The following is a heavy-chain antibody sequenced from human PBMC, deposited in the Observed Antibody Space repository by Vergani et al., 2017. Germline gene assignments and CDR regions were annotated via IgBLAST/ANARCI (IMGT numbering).Heavy chain of an antibody. CDR2: ISYDGSNK. V-gene: IGHV3-30*03. D-gene: IGHD3-22*01. CDR1: GFTFSSYG. J-gene: IGHJ4*02. CDR3: ASSPPSGWGFGY. Sequence: QVQLVESGGGVVQPGRSLRLSCAASGFTFSSYGMHWVRQAPGKGLEWVAVISYDGSNKYYADSVKGRFTISRDNAKNSLYLQMNSLRAEDTAVYYCASSPPSGWGFGYWGQGTLVTVSS.